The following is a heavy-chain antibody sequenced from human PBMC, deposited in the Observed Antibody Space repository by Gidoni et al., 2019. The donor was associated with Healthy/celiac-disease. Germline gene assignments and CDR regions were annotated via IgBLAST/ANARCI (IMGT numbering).Heavy chain of an antibody. V-gene: IGHV4-61*02. J-gene: IGHJ3*02. D-gene: IGHD3-3*01. Sequence: QVQLQESGPGLVKPSQTLSLTCTVSGCSISSGSYYWSWIRQPAGKGLEWIGRIYTSGSTNYNPSLKSRVTISVDTSKNQFSLKLSSVTAADTAVYYCARDGFPYDFWSGYQPRYDAFDIWGQGTMVTVSS. CDR1: GCSISSGSYY. CDR3: ARDGFPYDFWSGYQPRYDAFDI. CDR2: IYTSGST.